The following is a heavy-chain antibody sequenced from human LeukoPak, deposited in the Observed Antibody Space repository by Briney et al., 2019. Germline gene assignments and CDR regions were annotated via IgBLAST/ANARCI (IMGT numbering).Heavy chain of an antibody. J-gene: IGHJ4*02. V-gene: IGHV3-48*02. CDR2: TISSISST. CDR1: GFTFSIYS. CDR3: AREVSEGTGEKHHFDF. D-gene: IGHD1-1*01. Sequence: GGSLRLSCAASGFTFSIYSMNWVCHAPGKRLERVSHTISSISSTSYADSVKGRFTISRDNAKNSLYLQMNSLRDEDTAVYYCAREVSEGTGEKHHFDFWGQGTVVTVSS.